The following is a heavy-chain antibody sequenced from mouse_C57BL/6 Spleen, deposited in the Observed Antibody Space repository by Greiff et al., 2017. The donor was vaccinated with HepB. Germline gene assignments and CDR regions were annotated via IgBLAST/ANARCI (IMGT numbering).Heavy chain of an antibody. Sequence: VQLQQSGAELVKPGASVKLSCKASGYTFTSYWMQWVKQRPGQGLEWIGEIDPSDSYTKNNQKFKGKATLTVDTSSSTAYMQLSSLTSEDSAVYYCARRQLRPAYWGQGTLVTVSA. CDR1: GYTFTSYW. CDR3: ARRQLRPAY. CDR2: IDPSDSYT. V-gene: IGHV1-50*01. J-gene: IGHJ3*01. D-gene: IGHD3-2*02.